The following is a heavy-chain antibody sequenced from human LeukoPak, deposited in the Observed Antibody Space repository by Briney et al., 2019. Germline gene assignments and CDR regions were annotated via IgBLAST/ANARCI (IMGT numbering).Heavy chain of an antibody. V-gene: IGHV4-39*01. CDR2: IYYSGST. Sequence: SETLSLTCTVSGGSISSSSYYWGWIRQPPGKGLEWIGSIYYSGSTYYNPSLKSRVTISVDTSKNQFSLKLSSVTAADTAVYYCASPVQLERLYYFDYWGQGTLVTVS. CDR3: ASPVQLERLYYFDY. D-gene: IGHD1-1*01. CDR1: GGSISSSSYY. J-gene: IGHJ4*02.